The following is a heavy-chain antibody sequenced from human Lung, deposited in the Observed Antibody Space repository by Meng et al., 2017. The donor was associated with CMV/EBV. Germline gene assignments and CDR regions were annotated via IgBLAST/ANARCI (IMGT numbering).Heavy chain of an antibody. Sequence: QLQPQASGPGLVKPSETLSLTCTVSGGSISSSSYYWAWIRQPPGEGLEWIGSVVYSGTTYYTSSLKSRVSISVDTSKNQFSLKLSSVTAADTAVYYCARHHHSPTFDYWGQGTLVTVSS. CDR3: ARHHHSPTFDY. D-gene: IGHD1-14*01. CDR1: GGSISSSSYY. CDR2: VVYSGTT. J-gene: IGHJ4*02. V-gene: IGHV4-39*01.